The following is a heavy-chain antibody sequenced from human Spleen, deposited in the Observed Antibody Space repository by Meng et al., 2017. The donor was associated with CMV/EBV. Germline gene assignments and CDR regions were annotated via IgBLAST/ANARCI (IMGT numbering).Heavy chain of an antibody. V-gene: IGHV1-2*02. Sequence: ASVKVSCKTSGSTFTSYDITWVRQAPGQGLEWMGWINPNSGGTNYAQKFQGRVTMTRDTSISTAYMELSRLRSDDTAVYYCARAHQYCSSTSCYPGYWGQGTLVTVSS. D-gene: IGHD2-2*01. CDR1: GSTFTSYD. J-gene: IGHJ4*02. CDR3: ARAHQYCSSTSCYPGY. CDR2: INPNSGGT.